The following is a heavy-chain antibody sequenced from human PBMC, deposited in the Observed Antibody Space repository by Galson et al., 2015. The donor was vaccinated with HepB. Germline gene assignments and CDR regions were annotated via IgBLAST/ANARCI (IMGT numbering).Heavy chain of an antibody. Sequence: SLRLSCAASGFTFSNAWMSWVRQAPGKGLEWVGRIKSKTDGGTTDYAAPVKGRFTISRDDSKNTLYLQMNSLKTEDTAVYYCTTDLSSGWYSSDRFDYWGQGTLVTVSS. D-gene: IGHD6-19*01. CDR2: IKSKTDGGTT. J-gene: IGHJ4*02. CDR3: TTDLSSGWYSSDRFDY. CDR1: GFTFSNAW. V-gene: IGHV3-15*01.